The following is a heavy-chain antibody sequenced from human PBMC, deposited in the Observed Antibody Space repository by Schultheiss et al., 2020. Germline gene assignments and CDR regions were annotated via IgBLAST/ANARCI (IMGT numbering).Heavy chain of an antibody. D-gene: IGHD6-13*01. Sequence: ASVKGSCKASGYTFTSYAMHWVRQAPGQRLEWMGWINAGNGNTKYSQKFQGRVTITRDTSASTAYMELSSLRSEDTAVYYCARGRLPYVAAAGTTNFDYWGQGTLVTVSS. CDR2: INAGNGNT. CDR1: GYTFTSYA. J-gene: IGHJ4*02. CDR3: ARGRLPYVAAAGTTNFDY. V-gene: IGHV1-3*01.